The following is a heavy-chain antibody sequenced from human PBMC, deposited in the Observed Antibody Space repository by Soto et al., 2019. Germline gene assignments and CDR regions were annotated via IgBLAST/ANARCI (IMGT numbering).Heavy chain of an antibody. CDR3: AKAPYDFWSGYSNYYYYYGMDV. D-gene: IGHD3-3*01. CDR1: GFTFSSYG. V-gene: IGHV3-30*18. Sequence: QPGGSLRLSCAASGFTFSSYGMHWVRQAPGKGLEWVAVISYDGSNKYYADSVEGRFTISRDNSKNTLYLQMNSLRAEDTAVYYCAKAPYDFWSGYSNYYYYYGMDVWGQGTTVTVSS. CDR2: ISYDGSNK. J-gene: IGHJ6*02.